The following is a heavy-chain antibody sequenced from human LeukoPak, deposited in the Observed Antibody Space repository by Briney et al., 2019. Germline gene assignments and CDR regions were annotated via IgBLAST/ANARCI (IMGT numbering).Heavy chain of an antibody. CDR3: ARDGGPDYGYPFGY. V-gene: IGHV1-69*05. CDR2: IIPIFGTA. Sequence: SVKVSCKASGGTFSSYAISWVRQAPGQGLEWMGRIIPIFGTANYAQKFQGRVTITTDESTSTAYMELSSLRSEDTAVYYCARDGGPDYGYPFGYWGQGTLVTVSS. CDR1: GGTFSSYA. J-gene: IGHJ4*02. D-gene: IGHD4/OR15-4a*01.